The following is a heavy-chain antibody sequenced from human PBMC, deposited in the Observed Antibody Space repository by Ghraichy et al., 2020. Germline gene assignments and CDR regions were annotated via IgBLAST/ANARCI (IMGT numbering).Heavy chain of an antibody. D-gene: IGHD1-26*01. CDR3: GRHDGYSGSYWYYVY. CDR2: FYYVGST. V-gene: IGHV4-39*01. CDR1: GDSISSSPYY. J-gene: IGHJ4*02. Sequence: SETLSLTCTVSGDSISSSPYYWGWVRQPPGKGLEWIGSFYYVGSTYYNPSLGSRVTISADSSKNQFSLQLTSVTAADTAVYYCGRHDGYSGSYWYYVYWGQGSLVTVSS.